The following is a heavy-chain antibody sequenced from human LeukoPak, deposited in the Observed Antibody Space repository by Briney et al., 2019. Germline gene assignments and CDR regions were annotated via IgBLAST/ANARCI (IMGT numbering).Heavy chain of an antibody. D-gene: IGHD1-26*01. Sequence: GGSLRLSCAASGFTFSSYSMNWVRQAPGKGLEWVSSISSSSSYIYYADSVKGRFTISRDNSKNTLYLQMGSLRAEDMAVYYCARDSGGSYNYWYFDLWGRGTLVTVSS. J-gene: IGHJ2*01. CDR1: GFTFSSYS. CDR2: ISSSSSYI. V-gene: IGHV3-21*01. CDR3: ARDSGGSYNYWYFDL.